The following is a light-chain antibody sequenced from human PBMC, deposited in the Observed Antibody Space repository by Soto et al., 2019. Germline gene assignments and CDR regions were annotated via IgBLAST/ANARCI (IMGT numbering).Light chain of an antibody. Sequence: EIVLAQSPATLSLSAGERATLSCRASQSVSISLAWYQQKPGQAPRLLIYDASNRATGVPARFSGSGSGTDFTLTVSSLEPEDFALYYCQQRSNWPPEITFGQGTRLEIK. J-gene: IGKJ5*01. CDR1: QSVSIS. CDR3: QQRSNWPPEIT. V-gene: IGKV3-11*01. CDR2: DAS.